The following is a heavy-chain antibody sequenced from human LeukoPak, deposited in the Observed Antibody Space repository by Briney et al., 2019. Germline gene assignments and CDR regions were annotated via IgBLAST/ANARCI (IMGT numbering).Heavy chain of an antibody. CDR3: ARGRNVVVPAATRPDYYGMDV. CDR2: INHSGST. D-gene: IGHD2-2*01. V-gene: IGHV4-34*01. J-gene: IGHJ6*02. CDR1: GGSFSGYY. Sequence: SETLSLTCAVYGGSFSGYYWSWIRQPPGKGLEWIGEINHSGSTNYNPSLKSRVTIPVDTSKNQFSLKLSSVTAADTAVYYCARGRNVVVPAATRPDYYGMDVWGQGTTVTVSS.